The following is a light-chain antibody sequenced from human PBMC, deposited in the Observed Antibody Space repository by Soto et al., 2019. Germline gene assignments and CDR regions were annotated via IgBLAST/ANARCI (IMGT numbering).Light chain of an antibody. CDR2: DVT. Sequence: QSALTQPASVSGSPGQSITISCTGTSTDVGGYNYVSWYQHHPGKAPKLMIFDVTNRPSGVSNRFSGSKSGNTASLTISGLQAEDEADYYCSSYTRSSTLVFGTGTKLTVL. CDR1: STDVGGYNY. V-gene: IGLV2-14*03. J-gene: IGLJ1*01. CDR3: SSYTRSSTLV.